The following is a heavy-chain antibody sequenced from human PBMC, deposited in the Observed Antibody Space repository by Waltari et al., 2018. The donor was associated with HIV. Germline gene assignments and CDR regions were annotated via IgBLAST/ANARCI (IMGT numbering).Heavy chain of an antibody. J-gene: IGHJ5*02. Sequence: EVQLVTTGGRLALPGGSLRLSCTASDFIVLDNYITRVRQAPGTGLGWVSVLYIDGTSHYSDSVRGRFIVSGDKSKNTVFLQMNYLIVEDTALYFCAKGVKFYGPWGQGTQVTVSP. D-gene: IGHD2-21*01. CDR1: DFIVLDNY. CDR2: LYIDGTS. CDR3: AKGVKFYGP. V-gene: IGHV3-53*05.